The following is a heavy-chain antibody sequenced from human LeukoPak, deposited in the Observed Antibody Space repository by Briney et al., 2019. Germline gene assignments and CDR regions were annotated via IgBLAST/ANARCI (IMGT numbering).Heavy chain of an antibody. D-gene: IGHD3-3*02. CDR2: VSGSGGVT. CDR3: ATFLAIVTARDSLYFQH. V-gene: IGHV3-23*01. CDR1: GFTFSNCA. Sequence: GGSLRLSCAASGFTFSNCAMSWVRQAPGKGLEWVSGVSGSGGVTYHADSVKGRFTISRDNSKNTLHLQMNSLRAEDTAVYYCATFLAIVTARDSLYFQHWGQGTLVTVSS. J-gene: IGHJ1*01.